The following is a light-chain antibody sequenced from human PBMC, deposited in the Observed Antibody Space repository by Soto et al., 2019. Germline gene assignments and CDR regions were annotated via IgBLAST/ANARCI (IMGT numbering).Light chain of an antibody. CDR1: ALANRS. J-gene: IGLJ2*01. CDR2: KDS. V-gene: IGLV3-25*03. Sequence: SYELTQPPSVSMSPGQTARITYSGDALANRSAHWYQQKPGQAPVVVIYKDSERPSGIPERFSGSSSGTTVTLTISGVQAEDEADYYCQSADSSGTYRRAFGGGTKLTVL. CDR3: QSADSSGTYRRA.